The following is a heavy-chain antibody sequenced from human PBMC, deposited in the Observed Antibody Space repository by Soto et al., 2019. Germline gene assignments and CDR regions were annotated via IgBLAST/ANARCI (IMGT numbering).Heavy chain of an antibody. CDR2: ISAYNRNA. V-gene: IGHV1-18*04. D-gene: IGHD3-10*01. CDR3: ARDQRSQPHPYYYFGLDV. CDR1: GYSFTSYG. J-gene: IGHJ6*02. Sequence: ASVKVSCKAAGYSFTSYGISWVRQAPGQGLEWMGWISAYNRNANYAQNLRDRVIMTTDTSTSTAYMELRSLRSDDTAVYFCARDQRSQPHPYYYFGLDVWGLGTEVTVYS.